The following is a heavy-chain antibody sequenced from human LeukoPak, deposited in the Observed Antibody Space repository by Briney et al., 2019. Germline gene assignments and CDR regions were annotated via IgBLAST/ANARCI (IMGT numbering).Heavy chain of an antibody. CDR2: TYYRSKWYN. J-gene: IGHJ4*02. D-gene: IGHD3-10*01. Sequence: QTLTLTCAISGDSVSSSSAAWNWIRQSPSRGLEWLGRTYYRSKWYNDYEVSVTSRITINPDTSKNQFSLQLNSVTPEDTAVYYCARAPDYYGSGSYYNHFDYWGQGTLVTVSS. V-gene: IGHV6-1*01. CDR1: GDSVSSSSAA. CDR3: ARAPDYYGSGSYYNHFDY.